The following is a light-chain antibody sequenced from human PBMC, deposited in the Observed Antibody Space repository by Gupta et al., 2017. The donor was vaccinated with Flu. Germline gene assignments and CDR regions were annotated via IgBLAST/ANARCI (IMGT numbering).Light chain of an antibody. V-gene: IGKV2-30*01. CDR3: QQDNHWPRA. J-gene: IGKJ4*01. Sequence: PAPMACASSQSRVYSGGNVNLHWIQQRPGQSPRRLIYPVSNRASGVPDRFSGSGSGTEFTLKISRLESEDVGVYFCQQDNHWPRAFGEGTKVEIK. CDR1: QSRVYSGGNVN. CDR2: PVS.